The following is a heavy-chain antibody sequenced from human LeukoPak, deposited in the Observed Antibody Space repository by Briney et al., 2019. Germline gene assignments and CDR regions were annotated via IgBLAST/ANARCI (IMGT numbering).Heavy chain of an antibody. CDR2: ISPTGSTT. D-gene: IGHD6-6*01. J-gene: IGHJ4*02. CDR1: GFSFSGHW. Sequence: GGSLRLPCTASGFSFSGHWMHWARQLPGKGLVWVSRISPTGSTTSYADSVKGRFTVSRDNAKNTLYLQVNNLRAEDTAVYYCARGPDSNWSGLDFWGQGTLLTVSS. V-gene: IGHV3-74*01. CDR3: ARGPDSNWSGLDF.